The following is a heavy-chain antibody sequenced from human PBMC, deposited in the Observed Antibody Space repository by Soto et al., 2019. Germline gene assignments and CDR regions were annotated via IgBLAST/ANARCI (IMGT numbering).Heavy chain of an antibody. CDR1: GFTFSSYA. CDR3: AREGDSSGWYGWFDP. D-gene: IGHD6-19*01. J-gene: IGHJ5*02. Sequence: HVQLVESGGGVVQPGRSLRLSCAASGFTFSSYAMHWGRQAPGKGLEWVAVISYDGSNKYYADSVKGRFTISRDNSKNTLYLQMNSLRAEDTAVYYCAREGDSSGWYGWFDPWGQGTLVTVSS. CDR2: ISYDGSNK. V-gene: IGHV3-30-3*01.